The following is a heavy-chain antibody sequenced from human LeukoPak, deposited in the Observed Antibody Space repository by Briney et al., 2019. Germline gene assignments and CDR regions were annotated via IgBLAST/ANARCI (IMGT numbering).Heavy chain of an antibody. V-gene: IGHV1-18*01. CDR1: GYTFTSYG. Sequence: GASVKVSCKASGYTFTSYGISWVRQAPGQGLEWMGWISAYNGNTNYAQKLQGRVTVTTDTSTSTAYMELRSLRSDDTAVYYCARGGYSGYDPLYYFDYWGQGTLVTVSS. CDR2: ISAYNGNT. J-gene: IGHJ4*02. CDR3: ARGGYSGYDPLYYFDY. D-gene: IGHD5-12*01.